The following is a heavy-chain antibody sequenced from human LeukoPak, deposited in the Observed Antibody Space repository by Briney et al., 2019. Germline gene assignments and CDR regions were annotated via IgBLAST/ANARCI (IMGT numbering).Heavy chain of an antibody. V-gene: IGHV1-46*03. CDR2: INPSGGST. J-gene: IGHJ5*02. Sequence: ASVKVSCKASGYTFTSYYMHWVRQAPGQGLEWMGMINPSGGSTSYAQKFQGRVAMTRDTSTSTVYMELSSLRSEDTAVYYCAGVGKRYWFDPWGQGTLVTVSS. CDR1: GYTFTSYY. D-gene: IGHD4-23*01. CDR3: AGVGKRYWFDP.